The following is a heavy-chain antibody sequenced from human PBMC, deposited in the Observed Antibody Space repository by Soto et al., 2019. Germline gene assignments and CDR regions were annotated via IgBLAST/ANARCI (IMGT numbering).Heavy chain of an antibody. CDR3: AREMRANGYFDY. J-gene: IGHJ4*02. Sequence: EVQLVESGGGLVQTGGSLRLSCAASGFTFSAYWMSWVRQAPGKGLEWVANIKQAGSEKYYVDSVSGRFTISRDDAKNSLFLQVNSLRVEDTAVYYCAREMRANGYFDYWGQGTLVTVSS. CDR2: IKQAGSEK. CDR1: GFTFSAYW. V-gene: IGHV3-7*01.